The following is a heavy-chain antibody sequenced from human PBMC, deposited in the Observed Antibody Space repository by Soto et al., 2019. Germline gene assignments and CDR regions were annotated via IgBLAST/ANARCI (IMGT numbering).Heavy chain of an antibody. J-gene: IGHJ6*01. D-gene: IGHD2-2*01. CDR1: GYSFTSYW. CDR2: NGPSDSYT. Sequence: GESLKISCKGSGYSFTSYWISWVRQIPGKGLEWIGRNGPSDSYTNYSPSFQGHVTISAAKSIRTAYLQWSSLKASDTTMYYCARLNSDVVPAAIARYYYGMDVWGQGTTDTVTS. CDR3: ARLNSDVVPAAIARYYYGMDV. V-gene: IGHV5-10-1*01.